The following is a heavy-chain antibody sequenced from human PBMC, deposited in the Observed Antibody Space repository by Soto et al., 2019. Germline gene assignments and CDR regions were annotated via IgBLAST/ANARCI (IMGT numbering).Heavy chain of an antibody. J-gene: IGHJ1*01. CDR3: ARGSREFGGWYPAEYFQH. D-gene: IGHD6-19*01. Sequence: ASVKVSCKASGYTFTSYDINWARQATGQGLEWMGWMNPNSGNTGYAQKFQGRVTMTRNTSISTAYMELSSLRSEDTAVYYCARGSREFGGWYPAEYFQHWGQGTLVTVSS. CDR1: GYTFTSYD. CDR2: MNPNSGNT. V-gene: IGHV1-8*01.